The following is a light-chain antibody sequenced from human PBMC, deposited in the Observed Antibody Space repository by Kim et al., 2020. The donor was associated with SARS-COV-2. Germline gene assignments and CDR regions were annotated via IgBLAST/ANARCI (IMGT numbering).Light chain of an antibody. V-gene: IGLV2-23*01. CDR1: TSDVGSYNL. CDR3: CSYAGSTAWV. Sequence: QSALTQPASVSGSLGQSITISCTGTTSDVGSYNLVSWYQQYPGKGPKLIIYEGTKRAPGVSNRFSGSKSGSWASLTISGLQPEDEADYHCCSYAGSTAWVFGGGTQLTVL. J-gene: IGLJ3*02. CDR2: EGT.